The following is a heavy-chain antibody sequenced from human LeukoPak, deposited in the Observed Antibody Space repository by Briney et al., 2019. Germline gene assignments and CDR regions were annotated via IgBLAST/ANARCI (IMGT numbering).Heavy chain of an antibody. CDR2: INPNSGGT. V-gene: IGHV1-2*02. Sequence: ASVKVSCKASGYTFTGYYMHWVRQAPGQGLEWMGWINPNSGGTNYAQKFQGRVTMTRDTSISTAYMELSRLRSDDTAVYYCARTRPPHDAFDIWGQGTMVTVSS. J-gene: IGHJ3*02. CDR1: GYTFTGYY. CDR3: ARTRPPHDAFDI.